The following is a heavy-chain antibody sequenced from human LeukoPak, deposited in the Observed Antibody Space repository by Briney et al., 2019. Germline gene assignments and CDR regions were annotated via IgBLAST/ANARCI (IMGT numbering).Heavy chain of an antibody. CDR1: GFTFSSYG. V-gene: IGHV3-30*18. D-gene: IGHD2-21*01. Sequence: GGSPRLSCAASGFTFSSYGMHWVRQAPGKGLEWVAVISYDGSNKYYADSVKGRFTISRDNSKNTLYLQMNSLRAEDTAVYYCAKAAVVATFGLIDYWGQGTLVTVSS. CDR3: AKAAVVATFGLIDY. J-gene: IGHJ4*02. CDR2: ISYDGSNK.